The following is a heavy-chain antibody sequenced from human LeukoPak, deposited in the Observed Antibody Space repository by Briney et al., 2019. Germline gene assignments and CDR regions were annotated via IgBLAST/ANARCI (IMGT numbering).Heavy chain of an antibody. D-gene: IGHD4-17*01. CDR1: GGSFSGYY. Sequence: PSETLSLTCAVSGGSFSGYYWNWIRQPPGKGLEWIGEINHSGNANYNPSLKSRVTISLDMSENHFSLKLTSVTAADTAVYYCARGQGTVTTHWGQGTLVTVSS. V-gene: IGHV4-34*01. CDR2: INHSGNA. J-gene: IGHJ4*02. CDR3: ARGQGTVTTH.